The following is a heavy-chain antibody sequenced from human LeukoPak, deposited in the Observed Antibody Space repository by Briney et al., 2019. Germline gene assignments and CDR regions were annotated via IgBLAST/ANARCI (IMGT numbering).Heavy chain of an antibody. CDR1: GASISSYY. CDR2: INYSGSS. CDR3: AGVGPRNIGWYEKVWYFDL. V-gene: IGHV4-59*01. J-gene: IGHJ2*01. Sequence: SETLSLTCTVSGASISSYYWSWIRQPPGKGLEWIGFINYSGSSNYHPSLKSRVTMSIDRSKNQFSLKMTSVTAADTAVYSCAGVGPRNIGWYEKVWYFDLWGRGTLLSVSS. D-gene: IGHD6-19*01.